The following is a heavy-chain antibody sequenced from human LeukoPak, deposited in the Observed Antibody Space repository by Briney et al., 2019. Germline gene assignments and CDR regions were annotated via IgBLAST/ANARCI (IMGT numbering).Heavy chain of an antibody. Sequence: GGSLRLSCAASGFTFSSYAMHWVRQAPGKGLEWVAVISYDGSNKYYADSVKGRFTISRDNFKNTLYLQMNSLRAEDTAVYYCARGIAHYGSGSYLFDYWGQGTLVTVSS. CDR2: ISYDGSNK. CDR3: ARGIAHYGSGSYLFDY. V-gene: IGHV3-30*04. D-gene: IGHD3-10*01. J-gene: IGHJ4*02. CDR1: GFTFSSYA.